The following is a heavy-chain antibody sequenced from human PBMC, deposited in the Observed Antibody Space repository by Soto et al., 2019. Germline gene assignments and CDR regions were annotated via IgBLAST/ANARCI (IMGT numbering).Heavy chain of an antibody. D-gene: IGHD4-17*01. V-gene: IGHV3-30-3*01. J-gene: IGHJ4*02. Sequence: QVQLVESGGGVVQPGRSLRLSCAASGFTFSSYAMHWVRQAPGKGLEWVAVISYDGSNKYYADSVKGRFTISRDNSKNTLYLQMNSLRAEDTAVYYCARGLATTVIDYFDYWGQGTLVTVSS. CDR1: GFTFSSYA. CDR3: ARGLATTVIDYFDY. CDR2: ISYDGSNK.